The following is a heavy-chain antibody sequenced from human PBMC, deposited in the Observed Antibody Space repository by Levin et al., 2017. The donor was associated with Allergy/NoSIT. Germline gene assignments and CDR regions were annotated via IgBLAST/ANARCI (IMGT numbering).Heavy chain of an antibody. CDR3: ASISLGYNYHGMDV. V-gene: IGHV4-39*07. J-gene: IGHJ6*02. CDR1: GGSISSSSHY. Sequence: PSETLSLTCTVSGGSISSSSHYWAWIRQPPGTGLEWIGHIHYSGSTYTNPSLKSRVTMSVDTSKNQFSLKLSLVTAADTALFYCASISLGYNYHGMDVWRLGTSVTVSS. CDR2: IHYSGST. D-gene: IGHD3-3*02.